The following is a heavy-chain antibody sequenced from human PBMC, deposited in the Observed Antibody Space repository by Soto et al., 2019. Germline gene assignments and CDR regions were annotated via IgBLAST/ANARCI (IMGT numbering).Heavy chain of an antibody. CDR2: INPNSGGT. CDR1: GYTFTGYY. D-gene: IGHD2-8*01. CDR3: ARGRRYGPNGVCSTGYYFDY. Sequence: ASVKVSCKASGYTFTGYYMHWVRQAPGQGLEWMGWINPNSGGTNYAQKFQGRVTMTRDTSISPAYMELSRLRSDDTAVYYCARGRRYGPNGVCSTGYYFDYWCQVTLVTVFS. V-gene: IGHV1-2*02. J-gene: IGHJ4*02.